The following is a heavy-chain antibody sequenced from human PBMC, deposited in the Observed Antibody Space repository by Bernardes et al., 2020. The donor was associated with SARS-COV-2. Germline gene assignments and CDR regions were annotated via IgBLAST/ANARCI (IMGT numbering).Heavy chain of an antibody. D-gene: IGHD3-10*01. CDR3: ARRGDDHGSGTQHVAGY. Sequence: ASVKVSCKASGYTFISYDINWVRQATGQGLEWMGWMNPNTGGPGYAPKFQGRVTMTRNTSINTAYMELSSLRPEDTAVYYCARRGDDHGSGTQHVAGYWGKGTLFTVSS. CDR1: GYTFISYD. J-gene: IGHJ4*02. V-gene: IGHV1-8*01. CDR2: MNPNTGGP.